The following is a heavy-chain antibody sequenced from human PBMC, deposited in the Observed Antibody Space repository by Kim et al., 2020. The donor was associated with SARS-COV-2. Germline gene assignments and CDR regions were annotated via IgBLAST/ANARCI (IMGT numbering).Heavy chain of an antibody. J-gene: IGHJ6*03. CDR3: ATPPPGPGDYYYMDV. Sequence: SVKVSCKVSGYTLTELSMHWVRQAPGKGLEWMGGFDPEDGETIYAQKFQGRVTMTEDTSTDTAYMELSSLRSEDTAVYYCATPPPGPGDYYYMDVWGKGTTVTVSS. V-gene: IGHV1-24*01. CDR2: FDPEDGET. CDR1: GYTLTELS.